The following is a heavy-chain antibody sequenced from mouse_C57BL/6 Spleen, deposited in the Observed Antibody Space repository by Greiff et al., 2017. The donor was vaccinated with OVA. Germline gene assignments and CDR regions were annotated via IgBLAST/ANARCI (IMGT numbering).Heavy chain of an antibody. CDR2: IDPEDGDT. Sequence: VHVKQSGAELVRPGASVKLSCTASGFTITDYYMHWVKQRPEQGLEWIGRIDPEDGDTEYAPKFQGKATMTADTSSNTAYLQLSSLTSEDTAVYYCTTYYYGSSPWGQGTTLTVSS. CDR1: GFTITDYY. V-gene: IGHV14-1*01. D-gene: IGHD1-1*01. CDR3: TTYYYGSSP. J-gene: IGHJ2*01.